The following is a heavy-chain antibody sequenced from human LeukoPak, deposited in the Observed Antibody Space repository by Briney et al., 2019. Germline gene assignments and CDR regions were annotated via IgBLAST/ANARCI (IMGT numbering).Heavy chain of an antibody. CDR2: VDPEDGET. CDR1: GYTFTDYY. Sequence: ASVKISCKVSGYTFTDYYVHWVQQAPGKGLEWMGLVDPEDGETIYAEKFQGRVTITADTSTDTAYMELSSLRSEDTAVYYCATGRYCSGGSCYFDYWGQGTLVTVSS. V-gene: IGHV1-69-2*01. CDR3: ATGRYCSGGSCYFDY. J-gene: IGHJ4*02. D-gene: IGHD2-15*01.